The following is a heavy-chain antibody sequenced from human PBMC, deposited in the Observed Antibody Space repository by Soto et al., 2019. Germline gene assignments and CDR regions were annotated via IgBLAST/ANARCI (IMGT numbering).Heavy chain of an antibody. CDR3: ARDRNEYYDFWSGYYPFDY. V-gene: IGHV3-21*01. Sequence: PGGSLRLSCAASGFTFSSYSMNWVRQAPGKGLEWVSSISSSSSYIYYADSVKGRFTISRDNAKNSLYLQMNSLRAEDTAVYYCARDRNEYYDFWSGYYPFDYWGQGTLVTVSS. J-gene: IGHJ4*02. CDR2: ISSSSSYI. D-gene: IGHD3-3*01. CDR1: GFTFSSYS.